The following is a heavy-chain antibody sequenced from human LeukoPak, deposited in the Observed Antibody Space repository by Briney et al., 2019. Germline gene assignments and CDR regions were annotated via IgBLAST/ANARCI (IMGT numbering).Heavy chain of an antibody. CDR3: AKGSGWFDY. Sequence: GRSLRLSCAASGFTFSSYGMHWVRQAPGKGLEWMAVISYDGSNKYYADSVMGRFTISRDNSKNTLYLQMNSLRAEDTAVYYCAKGSGWFDYWGQGTLVTVSS. D-gene: IGHD6-19*01. CDR2: ISYDGSNK. J-gene: IGHJ4*02. V-gene: IGHV3-30*18. CDR1: GFTFSSYG.